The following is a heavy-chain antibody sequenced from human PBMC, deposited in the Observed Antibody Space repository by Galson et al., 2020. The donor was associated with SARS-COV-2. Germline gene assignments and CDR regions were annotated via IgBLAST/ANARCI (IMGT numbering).Heavy chain of an antibody. Sequence: SETLSLTCAVYGGSFSGYYWSWIRQPPGKGLEWIGEINHSGSTNYNPSLKSRVTISVDTSKNQFSLKLSSVTAADTAVYYCARDRGGWLQRHPCFDYWGQGTLVTVSS. CDR1: GGSFSGYY. V-gene: IGHV4-34*01. J-gene: IGHJ4*02. CDR2: INHSGST. CDR3: ARDRGGWLQRHPCFDY. D-gene: IGHD5-12*01.